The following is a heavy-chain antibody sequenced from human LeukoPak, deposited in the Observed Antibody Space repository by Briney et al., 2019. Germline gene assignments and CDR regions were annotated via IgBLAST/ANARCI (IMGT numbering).Heavy chain of an antibody. CDR1: GFTFSSYG. CDR3: ARDLGYCSGGSCYGFDY. V-gene: IGHV3-33*01. CDR2: IWYDGSNK. J-gene: IGHJ4*02. Sequence: PGRSLRLSCAASGFTFSSYGMHWVRQAPGKGLEWVAVIWYDGSNKYYAGSVMGRFTISRDNSENTLYLQMNSLRAEDTAVYYCARDLGYCSGGSCYGFDYWGQGTLVTVSS. D-gene: IGHD2-15*01.